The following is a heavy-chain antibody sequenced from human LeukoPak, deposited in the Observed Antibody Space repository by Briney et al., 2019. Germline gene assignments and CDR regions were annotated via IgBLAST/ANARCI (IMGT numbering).Heavy chain of an antibody. CDR3: ARGPKWTGSYYYFDS. CDR1: GYTFPSYD. V-gene: IGHV1-8*01. Sequence: ASVKVSCKTSGYTFPSYDINWVRQANGQGLESRGWMNPNSGNTGYTQKFQGRVTITRNTSITTAYTGLSSLRSEDTAVYYCARGPKWTGSYYYFDSWGQGTLVTVSS. J-gene: IGHJ4*02. CDR2: MNPNSGNT. D-gene: IGHD1-26*01.